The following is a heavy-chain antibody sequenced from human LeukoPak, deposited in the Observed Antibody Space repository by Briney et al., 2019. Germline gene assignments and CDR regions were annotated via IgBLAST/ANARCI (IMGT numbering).Heavy chain of an antibody. CDR2: INPNSGGT. Sequence: ASVKVSCKASGYTFTGYYMHWVRQAPGQGLEWMGWINPNSGGTSYAQKFQGRVTMTRDKSTSTVYMELSSLRSEDTAVYYCATEEMATIGNWFDPWGQGTLVTVSS. CDR1: GYTFTGYY. J-gene: IGHJ5*02. CDR3: ATEEMATIGNWFDP. V-gene: IGHV1-2*02. D-gene: IGHD5-24*01.